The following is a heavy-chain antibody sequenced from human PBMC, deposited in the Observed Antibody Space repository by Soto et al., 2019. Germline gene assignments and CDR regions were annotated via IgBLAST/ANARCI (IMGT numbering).Heavy chain of an antibody. Sequence: PSETLSLTCTVSGGSISSSTFYWGWIRQPPGKGLEWIGSVYYDGTTYYNPSLRSRVTISVDTSKNQFSLKLSSVTAADTAVYYCATQEVGGTYVYTFDPWGQGTLVTVS. CDR3: ATQEVGGTYVYTFDP. CDR1: GGSISSSTFY. CDR2: VYYDGTT. J-gene: IGHJ5*02. D-gene: IGHD1-26*01. V-gene: IGHV4-39*01.